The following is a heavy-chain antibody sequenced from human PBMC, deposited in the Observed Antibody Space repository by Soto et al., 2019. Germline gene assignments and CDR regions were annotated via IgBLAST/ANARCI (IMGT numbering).Heavy chain of an antibody. J-gene: IGHJ4*02. CDR1: GYNFGSYA. D-gene: IGHD1-7*01. Sequence: QPGGSLRLSCVASGYNFGSYAMMWVRQAPEKGLEWISTIGGGGIGSYYADSVKGRFTISRDNSKNTLYLQMSSLRAEDTGVYYCAKDPRLELRGVDSWGQGTQVTVSS. V-gene: IGHV3-23*01. CDR3: AKDPRLELRGVDS. CDR2: IGGGGIGS.